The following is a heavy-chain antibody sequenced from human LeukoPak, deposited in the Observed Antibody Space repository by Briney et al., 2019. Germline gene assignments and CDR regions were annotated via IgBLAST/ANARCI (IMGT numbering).Heavy chain of an antibody. V-gene: IGHV1-46*01. CDR2: INPSGGST. J-gene: IGHJ4*02. CDR1: GGTFSSYA. Sequence: ASVEVSCKASGGTFSSYAISWVRQAPGQGLEWMGIINPSGGSTSYAQKFQGRVTMTRDTSTSTVYMELSSLRSEDTAVYYCAKDRYGGTIFGVVINWGQGALVTVSS. CDR3: AKDRYGGTIFGVVIN. D-gene: IGHD3-3*01.